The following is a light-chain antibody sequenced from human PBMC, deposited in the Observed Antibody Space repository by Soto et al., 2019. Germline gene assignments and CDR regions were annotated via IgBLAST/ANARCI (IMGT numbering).Light chain of an antibody. CDR3: SSYADSNNV. J-gene: IGLJ1*01. V-gene: IGLV2-8*01. Sequence: QSVLTQPPSASGSPGQSVTISCTGTSSDVGGYNYVSWYQQHPGKAPKLMIYEVSKRPSGVPDRFSGSKSGNTASLTVSGLQAEDEADYYCSSYADSNNVLGTGNKVTVL. CDR2: EVS. CDR1: SSDVGGYNY.